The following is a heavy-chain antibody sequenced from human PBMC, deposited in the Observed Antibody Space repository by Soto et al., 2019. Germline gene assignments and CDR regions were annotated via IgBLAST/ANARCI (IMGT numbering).Heavy chain of an antibody. Sequence: GESLKISCKGSGYSFTSYWIAWVRQMPGKGLERMGIIYFGDSNTRYSPTFQGQNTISADKSISTTYLQWSSLKASDTAMYYCARHSSGWTPDYWGQGTLVTVSS. D-gene: IGHD6-19*01. CDR1: GYSFTSYW. CDR2: IYFGDSNT. CDR3: ARHSSGWTPDY. J-gene: IGHJ4*02. V-gene: IGHV5-51*01.